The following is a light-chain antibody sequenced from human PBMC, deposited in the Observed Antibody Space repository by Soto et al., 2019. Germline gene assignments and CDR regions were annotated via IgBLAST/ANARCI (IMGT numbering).Light chain of an antibody. CDR2: ATS. CDR1: QSIGNY. J-gene: IGKJ1*01. V-gene: IGKV3-11*01. CDR3: LQDYNYPWT. Sequence: EVVLTQSPATLSLSPGEGATLSCRASQSIGNYLAWYQQKPGQAPRLLIYATSNRATGIPARFSGSGSGTDFTLTISSLEPEDFATYYCLQDYNYPWTFGQGTKVDIK.